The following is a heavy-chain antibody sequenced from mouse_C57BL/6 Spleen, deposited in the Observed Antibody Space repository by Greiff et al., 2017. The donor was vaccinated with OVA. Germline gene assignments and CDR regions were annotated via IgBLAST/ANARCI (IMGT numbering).Heavy chain of an antibody. CDR3: ASVYDGYYGGFAY. Sequence: QVQLKQPGAELVKPGASVKMSCKASGYTFTSYWITWVKQRPGQGLEWIGDIYPGSGSTNYNEKFKSKATLTVDTSSSTAYMQLSSLTSEDSAVYYCASVYDGYYGGFAYWGQGTLVTVSA. V-gene: IGHV1-55*01. CDR1: GYTFTSYW. CDR2: IYPGSGST. J-gene: IGHJ3*01. D-gene: IGHD2-3*01.